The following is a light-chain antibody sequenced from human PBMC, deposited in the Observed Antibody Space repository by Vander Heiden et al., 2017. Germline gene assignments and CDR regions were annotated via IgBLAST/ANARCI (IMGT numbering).Light chain of an antibody. V-gene: IGLV1-40*01. CDR2: GYS. CDR1: SSNIGADYD. J-gene: IGLJ2*01. Sequence: QSVLTQPPSVSGAPGQRVTISCTGSSSNIGADYDVHWYQQVPGPAPKLLIYGYSNRPSGVPARFSVSKSGTSASLAITGLQAEDEADYYCQSYDTSLSGVVFGGGTKLTVL. CDR3: QSYDTSLSGVV.